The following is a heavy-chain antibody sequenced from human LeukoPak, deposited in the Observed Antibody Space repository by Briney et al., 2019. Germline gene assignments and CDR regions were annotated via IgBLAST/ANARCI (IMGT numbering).Heavy chain of an antibody. J-gene: IGHJ4*02. CDR1: GFTFSSYS. CDR3: TKDLDWFNWGRGDYFDY. CDR2: ISYDGSNK. V-gene: IGHV3-30*18. Sequence: GGSLRLSCAASGFTFSSYSMHWVRQAPGKGLESVAVISYDGSNKYYADSVKGRFTISRDNSKNTLYLQMNSLRAEDTAVYYCTKDLDWFNWGRGDYFDYWGQGTLVTVSS. D-gene: IGHD3-9*01.